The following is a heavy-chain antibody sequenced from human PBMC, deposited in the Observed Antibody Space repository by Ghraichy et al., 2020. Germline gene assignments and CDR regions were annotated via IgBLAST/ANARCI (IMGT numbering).Heavy chain of an antibody. V-gene: IGHV3-30*04. J-gene: IGHJ6*02. CDR1: GFTFNGYA. CDR3: ARATREWLGRYYGVDV. D-gene: IGHD3-10*01. CDR2: ISDAGTNE. Sequence: GGSLRLSCAGSGFTFNGYAMHWVRQAPAKGLEWVADISDAGTNEHYVESVKGRFTISRDNPKNTVYLQMNSLRPEDTAVYYCARATREWLGRYYGVDVWGQGTTVIVS.